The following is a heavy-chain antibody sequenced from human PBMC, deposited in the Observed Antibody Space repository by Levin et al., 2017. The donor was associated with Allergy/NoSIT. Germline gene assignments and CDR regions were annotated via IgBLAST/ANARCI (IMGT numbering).Heavy chain of an antibody. D-gene: IGHD2-8*02. V-gene: IGHV4-34*01. CDR1: GGSFSGYY. Sequence: SETLSLTCAVYGGSFSGYYWSWIRQPPGKGLEWIGEINHSGSTNYNPSLKSRVTISVDTSKNQFSLKLSSVTAADTAVYYCARAGGTGGNSWGQGTLVTVSS. J-gene: IGHJ4*02. CDR2: INHSGST. CDR3: ARAGGTGGNS.